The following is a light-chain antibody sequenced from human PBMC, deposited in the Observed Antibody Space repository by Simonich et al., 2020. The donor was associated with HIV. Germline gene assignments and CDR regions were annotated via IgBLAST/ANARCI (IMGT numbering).Light chain of an antibody. V-gene: IGLV2-8*01. CDR2: EVS. CDR3: SSYAGGNNWV. CDR1: RSDVGGYNY. J-gene: IGLJ3*02. Sequence: QSALTQPPSASGSPGQSVTISCPGTRSDVGGYNYVSWYQQHPGKAPKLMIYEVSKRPSGVPDRFSGSKSDNTASLTVSGLQAEDEADYYCSSYAGGNNWVFGGGTKVTVL.